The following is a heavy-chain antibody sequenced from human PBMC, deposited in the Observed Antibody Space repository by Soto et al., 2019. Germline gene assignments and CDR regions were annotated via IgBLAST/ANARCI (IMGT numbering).Heavy chain of an antibody. CDR3: AGGKSYGDSFDY. V-gene: IGHV3-7*04. CDR1: GFTFSTYW. D-gene: IGHD4-17*01. CDR2: MNQDGSEK. Sequence: EVQLVESGGGLVQPGGSLRLSCAASGFTFSTYWMSWVRQAPGKGLEWVANMNQDGSEKYYVDSVKGRFTISKDNAKNPMYPQMNSLRGEDTAGKFCAGGKSYGDSFDYWGQGTLVTVSS. J-gene: IGHJ4*02.